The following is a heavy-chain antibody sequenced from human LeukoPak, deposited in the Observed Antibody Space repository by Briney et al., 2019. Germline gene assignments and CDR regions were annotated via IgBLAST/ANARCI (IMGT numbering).Heavy chain of an antibody. CDR1: LGTFSRYA. D-gene: IGHD6-19*01. CDR2: IIPMFGIA. Sequence: SVKVSCKASLGTFSRYAISWVRQAPGQGRAWMGGIIPMFGIANYAQKFQGGVTNTADESTSTAYMELSSLRSEDTAVYYCARDRPYTGGWRGFDYWGQGTLVTVSS. J-gene: IGHJ4*02. CDR3: ARDRPYTGGWRGFDY. V-gene: IGHV1-69*13.